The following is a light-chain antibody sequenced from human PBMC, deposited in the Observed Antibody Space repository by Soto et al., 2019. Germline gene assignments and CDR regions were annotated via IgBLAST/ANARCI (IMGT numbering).Light chain of an antibody. Sequence: IPMTQSPSSLSASVGDRVTITCQASQDISNYLNWYQQKPGKAPKLLIYDASNLETGVPSRFSGSGSGTDFTFTISSLQPEDIATYYCQQYDNLPLTFGPGTKVDI. CDR2: DAS. CDR3: QQYDNLPLT. CDR1: QDISNY. V-gene: IGKV1-33*01. J-gene: IGKJ3*01.